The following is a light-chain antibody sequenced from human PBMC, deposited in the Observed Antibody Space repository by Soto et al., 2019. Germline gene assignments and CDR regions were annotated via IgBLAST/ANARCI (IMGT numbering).Light chain of an antibody. V-gene: IGLV1-40*01. Sequence: QSALTQPPSVSGAPGQRVTISCTGSSSNIGAGYDVHWYQQLPGTAPKLLIYGNSNRPSGVPDRFSGSKSGTSASLAITGLTAEDEAGYYCQCYDSSLSGWVFGGGTKLTVL. CDR2: GNS. CDR1: SSNIGAGYD. J-gene: IGLJ3*02. CDR3: QCYDSSLSGWV.